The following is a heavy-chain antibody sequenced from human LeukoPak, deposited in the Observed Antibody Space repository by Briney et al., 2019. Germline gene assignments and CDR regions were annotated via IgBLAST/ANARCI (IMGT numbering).Heavy chain of an antibody. CDR2: ISHGGGST. CDR1: GFNFNNDG. V-gene: IGHV3-23*01. J-gene: IGHJ6*03. Sequence: GGTLRLSCVASGFNFNNDGMSWVRQAPGRGLEWVSGISHGGGSTYYADSVKGRFTISRDNSKNTVYLDMHSLRVEDTARYYCAKIRGDYDILTGYYVMDVWGRGTTVTISS. D-gene: IGHD3-9*01. CDR3: AKIRGDYDILTGYYVMDV.